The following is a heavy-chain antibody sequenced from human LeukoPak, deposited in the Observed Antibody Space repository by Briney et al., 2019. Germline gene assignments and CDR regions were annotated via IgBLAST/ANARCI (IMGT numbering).Heavy chain of an antibody. V-gene: IGHV5-51*01. J-gene: IGHJ2*01. CDR2: IYPGDSDT. CDR1: GYSFTSYW. D-gene: IGHD4-17*01. CDR3: ARHLDYGDCGGNWYFDL. Sequence: GESLKISCKGSGYSFTSYWIGWVRQMPGKGLEWMGIIYPGDSDTRYSPSFQGQVTISADKSISTAYLQWSSLKASDTAMYYCARHLDYGDCGGNWYFDLWGRGTLVTVSS.